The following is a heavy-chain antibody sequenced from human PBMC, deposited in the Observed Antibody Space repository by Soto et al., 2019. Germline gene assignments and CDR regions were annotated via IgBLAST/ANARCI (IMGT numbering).Heavy chain of an antibody. CDR2: IYSGGAS. J-gene: IGHJ5*02. CDR3: ARDRTRGASPWFDP. Sequence: EVQLVESGGGLIQPGGSLRLSCAVSGLSVSSAYMYWVRQAPGKGLEWVAVIYSGGASYYADSVQGRFTISRDTSHNTVSLQMNRLRPNDTAVYYCARDRTRGASPWFDPWGQGTQVTVSS. D-gene: IGHD1-26*01. V-gene: IGHV3-53*01. CDR1: GLSVSSAY.